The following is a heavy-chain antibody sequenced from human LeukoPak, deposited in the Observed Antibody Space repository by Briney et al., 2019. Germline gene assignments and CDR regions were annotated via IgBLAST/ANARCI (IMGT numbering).Heavy chain of an antibody. CDR1: GGSFSGYY. Sequence: KTSETLSLTCAVYGGSFSGYYWSWIRQPPGKGLEWIGEINHSGSTNYNPSLKSRVTISVDTSKNQFSLKLSSVTAADTAVYYCARALTMVRGVIIHPFDYWGQGTLVTASS. CDR2: INHSGST. D-gene: IGHD3-10*01. CDR3: ARALTMVRGVIIHPFDY. J-gene: IGHJ4*02. V-gene: IGHV4-34*01.